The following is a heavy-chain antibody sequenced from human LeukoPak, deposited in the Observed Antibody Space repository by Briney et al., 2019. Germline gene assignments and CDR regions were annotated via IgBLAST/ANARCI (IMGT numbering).Heavy chain of an antibody. D-gene: IGHD5-12*01. J-gene: IGHJ5*02. CDR3: ARDGGWLRRDNWFDP. Sequence: XKXXXYTFXSYYMHWVRQAPGQVLEWMGIINPSGGSTSYAQKFQGRVTMTRDTSTSTVYMELSSLRSEDTAVYYCARDGGWLRRDNWFDPWGQGTLVTVSS. CDR1: XYTFXSYY. CDR2: INPSGGST. V-gene: IGHV1-46*01.